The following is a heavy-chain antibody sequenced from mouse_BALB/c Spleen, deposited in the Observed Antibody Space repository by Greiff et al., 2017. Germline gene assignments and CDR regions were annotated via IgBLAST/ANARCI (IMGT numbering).Heavy chain of an antibody. V-gene: IGHV7-3*02. J-gene: IGHJ2*01. D-gene: IGHD2-14*01. Sequence: DVHLVESGGGLVQPGGSLRLSCATSGFTFTDYYMSWVRQPPGKALEWLGFIRNKANGYTTEYSASVKGRFTISRDNTQSILYLQMNTLRAEDSASYYCARDRGYPHYLDYWGQGTTLTVSA. CDR1: GFTFTDYY. CDR2: IRNKANGYTT. CDR3: ARDRGYPHYLDY.